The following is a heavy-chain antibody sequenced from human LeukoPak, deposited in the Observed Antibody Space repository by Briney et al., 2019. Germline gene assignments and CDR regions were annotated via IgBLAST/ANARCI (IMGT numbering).Heavy chain of an antibody. V-gene: IGHV3-30*02. CDR2: IRYDGSNK. CDR1: GFTFSSYG. J-gene: IGHJ5*02. Sequence: GGSLRLSCAATGFTFSSYGMHWVRQAPGKGLGWVAFIRYDGSNKYYADSVKCGFTLSTDNFQNTRYLQMKRLRPEATAAYYCAGLERGDWFDPWGQGTLVTVSS. CDR3: AGLERGDWFDP. D-gene: IGHD3-10*01.